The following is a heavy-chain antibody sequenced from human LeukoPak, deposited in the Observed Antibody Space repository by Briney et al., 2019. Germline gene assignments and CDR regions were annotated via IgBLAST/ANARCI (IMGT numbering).Heavy chain of an antibody. J-gene: IGHJ4*02. CDR3: AKVDNQDGDPYDY. D-gene: IGHD4-17*01. CDR1: GFTFSSYA. Sequence: GGPLRLSCAASGFTFSSYAMSWVRQAPGKGLEWVSAISGSGGSTYYADSVKGRFTISRDNSKNTLYLQMNSPRAEDTAVYYCAKVDNQDGDPYDYWGQGTLVTVSS. V-gene: IGHV3-23*01. CDR2: ISGSGGST.